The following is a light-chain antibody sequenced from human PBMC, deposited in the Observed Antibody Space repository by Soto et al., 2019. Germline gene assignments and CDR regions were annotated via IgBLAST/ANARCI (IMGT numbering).Light chain of an antibody. J-gene: IGKJ1*01. CDR2: KAS. V-gene: IGKV1-5*03. CDR1: QSITGW. CDR3: QQYNSYPWT. Sequence: DIQMTQSPSTLSASVGDRVTITCRASQSITGWLAWSQQKPGKAPKLLIYKASSLETGVPSRFSGSGSGTEFSLTISSRQPDDFATYYCQQYNSYPWTFGQGTKVEIK.